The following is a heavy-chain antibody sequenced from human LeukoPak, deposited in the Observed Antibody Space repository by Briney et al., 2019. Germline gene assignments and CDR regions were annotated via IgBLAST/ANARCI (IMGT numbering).Heavy chain of an antibody. CDR1: GGSISSSSYY. Sequence: SETLSLTCTVSGGSISSSSYYWGWIRQPPGKGLEWIGSIYYSGSTYYNPSLKSRVTISVDTSKNQFSLKLSSVTAADTAVYYCARSPRWGYYYDSSGIYFDYWGQGTLVTVSS. CDR2: IYYSGST. D-gene: IGHD3-22*01. J-gene: IGHJ4*02. CDR3: ARSPRWGYYYDSSGIYFDY. V-gene: IGHV4-39*07.